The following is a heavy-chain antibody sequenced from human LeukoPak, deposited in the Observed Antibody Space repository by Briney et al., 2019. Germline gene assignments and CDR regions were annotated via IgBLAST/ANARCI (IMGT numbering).Heavy chain of an antibody. J-gene: IGHJ4*02. Sequence: GGSLRLSCAASGFTFSSYDMHWVRQAPGKGLEWVAVISFDGNDKFYGDSVKGRFTISRDNSKNTLYLQMNSLRAEDTAVYYCARVQDDSSGYQLDYWGQGTLVTVSS. V-gene: IGHV3-30*03. CDR3: ARVQDDSSGYQLDY. D-gene: IGHD3-22*01. CDR2: ISFDGNDK. CDR1: GFTFSSYD.